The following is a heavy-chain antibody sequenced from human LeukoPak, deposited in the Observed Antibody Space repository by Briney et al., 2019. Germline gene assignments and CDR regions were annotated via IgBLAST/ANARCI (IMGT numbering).Heavy chain of an antibody. V-gene: IGHV4-61*02. CDR1: GGSISSGSYY. CDR2: TYASGST. Sequence: SETLSLTCTVSGGSISSGSYYWSWIRQPAGKALEWIGRTYASGSTNYNPSLQSRVTISIDTSKNQFSLKLSSVTAADTAVYYCARSFYGLGSYGSYNRFDPWGQGTLVTVSS. CDR3: ARSFYGLGSYGSYNRFDP. D-gene: IGHD3-10*01. J-gene: IGHJ5*02.